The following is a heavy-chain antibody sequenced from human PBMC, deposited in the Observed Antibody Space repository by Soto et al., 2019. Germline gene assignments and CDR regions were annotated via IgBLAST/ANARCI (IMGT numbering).Heavy chain of an antibody. J-gene: IGHJ5*02. CDR3: AKDNLIEGKFDP. CDR2: ISGGGGTT. Sequence: GGSLRLSCAASGFSFSSYGMSWVRQAPGKGLEWVSSISGGGGTTYYADSVKGRFTISRDNSKNTLYLQMNSLKVEDTAVYYCAKDNLIEGKFDPWGQGTLVTVSS. CDR1: GFSFSSYG. V-gene: IGHV3-23*01. D-gene: IGHD2-8*01.